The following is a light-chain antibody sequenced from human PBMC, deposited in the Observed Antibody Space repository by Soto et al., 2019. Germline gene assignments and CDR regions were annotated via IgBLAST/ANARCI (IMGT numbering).Light chain of an antibody. CDR1: QRVSSN. J-gene: IGKJ4*01. Sequence: IVMTQSPAPLSVSPGERATLSCRASQRVSSNLDWYQQKPGQAPRLLIYGASTRATDIPAKFSGSGSGAEFSLTISSLQSEDFALYYGQQYNDWPLTFGGGTKVEIK. V-gene: IGKV3-15*01. CDR2: GAS. CDR3: QQYNDWPLT.